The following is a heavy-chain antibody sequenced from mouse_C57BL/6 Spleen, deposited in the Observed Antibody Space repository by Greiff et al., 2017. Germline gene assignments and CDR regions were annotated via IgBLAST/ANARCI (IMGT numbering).Heavy chain of an antibody. V-gene: IGHV5-16*01. CDR2: INYDGSST. J-gene: IGHJ4*01. CDR3: ARGGDYDAYYAMDY. CDR1: GFTFSDYY. Sequence: EVNLMESEGGLVQPGSSMKLSCTASGFTFSDYYMAWVRQVPEKGLEWVANINYDGSSTYYLDSLKSRFIISRDNAKNILYLQMSSLKSEDTATYYCARGGDYDAYYAMDYWGQGTSVTVSS. D-gene: IGHD2-4*01.